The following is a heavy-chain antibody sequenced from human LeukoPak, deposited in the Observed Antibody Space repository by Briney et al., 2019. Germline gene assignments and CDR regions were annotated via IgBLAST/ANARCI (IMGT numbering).Heavy chain of an antibody. CDR3: ARDGSYCSGGSCYTGEYFQH. CDR1: EVTFSTHS. J-gene: IGHJ1*01. CDR2: ISYDGSGK. V-gene: IGHV3-30*04. Sequence: GGSLRLSCAASEVTFSTHSMHWVRQAPGKGLEWVTLISYDGSGKLYADSVKGRFTISRDNSKNTLFLQMSSLRDEDTAIYYCARDGSYCSGGSCYTGEYFQHWGQGTLVTVSS. D-gene: IGHD2-15*01.